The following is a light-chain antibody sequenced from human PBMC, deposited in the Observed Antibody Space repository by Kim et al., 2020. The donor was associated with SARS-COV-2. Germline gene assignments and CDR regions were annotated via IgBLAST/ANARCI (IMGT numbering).Light chain of an antibody. CDR1: SSDVCGYNY. CDR3: SSYAGSNKWG. CDR2: EVS. V-gene: IGLV2-8*01. Sequence: QSALTHPPSASGSPGQSVTISCTGTSSDVCGYNYVSWYRQHPGKAPKLMIYEVSKRPSGVPDRFSGSKSGNTASLTVSGLQAEDEADYYCSSYAGSNKWGFGGGTKLTVL. J-gene: IGLJ3*02.